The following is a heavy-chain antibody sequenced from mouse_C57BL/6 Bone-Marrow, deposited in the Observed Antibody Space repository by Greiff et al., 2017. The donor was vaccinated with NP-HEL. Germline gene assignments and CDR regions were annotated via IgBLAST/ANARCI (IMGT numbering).Heavy chain of an antibody. CDR3: TVLSRTFAY. CDR2: IRLKSDNYAT. Sequence: EVMLVESGGGLVQPGGSMKLSCVASGFTFSNYWMNWVRQSPEKGLEWVAQIRLKSDNYATHYAESVKGRFTISRDDSKSSVYLQMNNLRAEDTGIYYCTVLSRTFAYWGQGTLVTVSA. V-gene: IGHV6-3*01. D-gene: IGHD1-1*01. CDR1: GFTFSNYW. J-gene: IGHJ3*01.